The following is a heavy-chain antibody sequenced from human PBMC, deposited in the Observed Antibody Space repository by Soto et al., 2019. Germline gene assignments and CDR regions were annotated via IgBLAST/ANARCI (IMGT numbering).Heavy chain of an antibody. CDR1: GFTFSSYA. Sequence: GGSLRLSCAASGFTFSSYAMHWVRQAPGKGLEWVAVISYDGSNKYYADSVKGRFTISRDNSKNTLYLQMNSLRAEDTAVYYCAGGEGGDGRSSYCYYYGMDVWGQGTTVTVSS. V-gene: IGHV3-30-3*01. J-gene: IGHJ6*02. CDR2: ISYDGSNK. D-gene: IGHD2-21*02. CDR3: AGGEGGDGRSSYCYYYGMDV.